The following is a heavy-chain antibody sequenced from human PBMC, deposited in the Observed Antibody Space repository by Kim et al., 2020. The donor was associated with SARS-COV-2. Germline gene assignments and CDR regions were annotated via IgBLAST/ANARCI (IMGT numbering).Heavy chain of an antibody. CDR3: ARGWYYYDSIFDY. J-gene: IGHJ4*02. D-gene: IGHD3-22*01. Sequence: YNPSLKSRVTRSVDTSKNQCSLKLRSVTAADTAGYYCARGWYYYDSIFDYWGQGTLVTVSS. V-gene: IGHV4-34*01.